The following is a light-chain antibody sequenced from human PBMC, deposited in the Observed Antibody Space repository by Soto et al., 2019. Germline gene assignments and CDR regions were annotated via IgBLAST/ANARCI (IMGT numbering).Light chain of an antibody. CDR2: HVT. CDR1: SSDVGGYNY. J-gene: IGLJ1*01. CDR3: ASFTSTYSYV. V-gene: IGLV2-14*03. Sequence: SSGHSVTFTCTGTSSDVGGYNYVSWYQHHPGKAPKLMIYHVTVRPSGVSNRFSGSKSDDTASLTISGLQAEDEADYYCASFTSTYSYVFGTGTKVNVL.